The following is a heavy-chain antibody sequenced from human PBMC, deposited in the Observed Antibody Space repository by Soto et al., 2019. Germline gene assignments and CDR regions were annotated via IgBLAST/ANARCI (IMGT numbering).Heavy chain of an antibody. CDR1: GFTFSTYW. CDR3: ARYSQYQQLGGFDP. J-gene: IGHJ5*02. D-gene: IGHD2-2*01. Sequence: LRLSCAASGFTFSTYWMSWVRQAPGKGLEWIGYIYYSGSTYYNPSLKSRVTMSVDTSKNQFSLKLSSVTAVDTAVYYCARYSQYQQLGGFDPWGQGTLVTVSS. CDR2: IYYSGST. V-gene: IGHV4-28*01.